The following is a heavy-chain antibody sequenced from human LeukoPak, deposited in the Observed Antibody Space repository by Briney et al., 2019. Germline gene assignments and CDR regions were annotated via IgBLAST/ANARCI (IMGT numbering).Heavy chain of an antibody. CDR1: GGSISSSSYY. CDR2: IYYSGST. Sequence: SETLSLTRTVSGGSISSSSYYWGWIRQPPGKGLEWIGSIYYSGSTYYNPSLKSRVTISVDTSKNQFSLKLSSVTAADTAVYYCARHSLLAVALDYWGQGTLVTVSS. V-gene: IGHV4-39*01. J-gene: IGHJ4*02. CDR3: ARHSLLAVALDY. D-gene: IGHD6-19*01.